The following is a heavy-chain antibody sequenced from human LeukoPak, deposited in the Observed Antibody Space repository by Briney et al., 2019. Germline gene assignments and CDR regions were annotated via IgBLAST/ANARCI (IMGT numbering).Heavy chain of an antibody. D-gene: IGHD3-10*01. CDR3: ARAGSITLDY. J-gene: IGHJ4*02. Sequence: SETLSLTCTVSGGSISSGGYYWSWIRQHPGKGLEWIGYTYYSGSTYYNPSLKSRVTISVDTSKNQFSLKLSSVTAADTAVYYCARAGSITLDYWGQGTLVTVSS. CDR1: GGSISSGGYY. V-gene: IGHV4-31*03. CDR2: TYYSGST.